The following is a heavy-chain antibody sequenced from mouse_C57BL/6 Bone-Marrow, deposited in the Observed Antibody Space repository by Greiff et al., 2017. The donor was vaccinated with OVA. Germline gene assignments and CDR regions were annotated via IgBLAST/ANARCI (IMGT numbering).Heavy chain of an antibody. CDR3: ARSDRYSIDY. V-gene: IGHV1-76*01. CDR1: GYTFTDSY. D-gene: IGHD2-3*01. Sequence: QVQLQQSGAELVRPGASVQLSCTASGYTFTDSYINWVKQRPGQGLEWIARIYPGSGNTYYNATFKGKATLTADTSSSPAYMKLSSLTSEDSAISFCARSDRYSIDYWGPGTTLTVSS. CDR2: IYPGSGNT. J-gene: IGHJ2*01.